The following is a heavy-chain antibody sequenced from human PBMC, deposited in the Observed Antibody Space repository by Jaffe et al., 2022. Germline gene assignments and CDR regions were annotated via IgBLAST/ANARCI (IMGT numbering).Heavy chain of an antibody. CDR3: ARLFPYYDFWSGYSGDYYYMDV. Sequence: QLQLQESGPGLVKPSETLSLTCTVSGGSISSSSYYWGWIRQPPGKGLEWIGSIYYSGSTYYNPSLKSRVTISVDTSKNQFSLKLSSVTAADTAVYYCARLFPYYDFWSGYSGDYYYMDVWGKGTTVTVSS. D-gene: IGHD3-3*01. CDR1: GGSISSSSYY. CDR2: IYYSGST. V-gene: IGHV4-39*01. J-gene: IGHJ6*03.